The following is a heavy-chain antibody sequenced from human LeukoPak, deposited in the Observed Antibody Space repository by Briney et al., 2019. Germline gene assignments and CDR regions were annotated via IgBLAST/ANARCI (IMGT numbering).Heavy chain of an antibody. D-gene: IGHD4-17*01. CDR3: ARGLLDYGDYGSLYYYGMDV. Sequence: ASVKVSCKASGYTFTSYDINWVRQATGQGLEWMGWMNPNSGNTGYAQKFQGRVTMTRNTSISTAYMELSSLRSEDTAVYYCARGLLDYGDYGSLYYYGMDVWGQGNTVTVSS. CDR2: MNPNSGNT. V-gene: IGHV1-8*01. CDR1: GYTFTSYD. J-gene: IGHJ6*02.